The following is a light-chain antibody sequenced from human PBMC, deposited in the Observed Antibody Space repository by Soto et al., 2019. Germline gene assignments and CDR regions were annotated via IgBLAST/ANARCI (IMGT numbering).Light chain of an antibody. Sequence: EIVLTQSPATLSLSPGERATLSCRASQSVSSYLAWYQQKPGQAPRLLIYDASNRATGSPARFSGSGSGTDFTITSSSLEPEDFAVYYCQQRSNWPITFGPGTKVDSK. CDR1: QSVSSY. CDR3: QQRSNWPIT. J-gene: IGKJ3*01. V-gene: IGKV3-11*01. CDR2: DAS.